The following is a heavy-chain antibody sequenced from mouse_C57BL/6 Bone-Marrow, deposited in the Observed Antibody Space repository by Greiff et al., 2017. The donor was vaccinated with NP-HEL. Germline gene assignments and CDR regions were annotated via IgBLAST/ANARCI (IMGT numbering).Heavy chain of an antibody. CDR1: GYTFTDYN. CDR2: INPNNGGT. D-gene: IGHD2-4*01. V-gene: IGHV1-22*01. J-gene: IGHJ4*01. Sequence: VQLQQSGPELVKPGASVKMSCKASGYTFTDYNMHWVKQSHGKSLEWIGYINPNNGGTSYNQKFTGKATLTVNKSSSTAYMELRRLTTDNSAVYYDATEKTIYYDYDYAMDYWGQGTSVTVSS. CDR3: ATEKTIYYDYDYAMDY.